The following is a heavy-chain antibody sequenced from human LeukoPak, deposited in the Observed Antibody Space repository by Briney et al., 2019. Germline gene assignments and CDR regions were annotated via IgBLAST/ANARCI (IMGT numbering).Heavy chain of an antibody. J-gene: IGHJ4*02. Sequence: PGGALRLSCASSGFTFRRYDMNWVREAPGRGLEWVSFISSSMISIHYADSVQGRFTISRDNARNILYLQMNSLRAEDTAVYYCARVYDVLTGGFDHWGQGALVTVSS. CDR3: ARVYDVLTGGFDH. V-gene: IGHV3-21*01. D-gene: IGHD3-9*01. CDR2: ISSSMISI. CDR1: GFTFRRYD.